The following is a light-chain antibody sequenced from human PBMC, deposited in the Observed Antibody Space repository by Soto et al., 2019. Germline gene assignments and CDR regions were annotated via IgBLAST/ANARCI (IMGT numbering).Light chain of an antibody. CDR2: GAS. J-gene: IGKJ2*01. CDR1: QSVSSSY. Sequence: EIVLTQSPGTLSLSPGERATLSCTASQSVSSSYLAWYQQKHGQAPRLLIYGASSRATGIPDRFSGSASGTDFTLTISRLEPEDFAVYYCQQYGSSLPYTFGQGTKLEIK. V-gene: IGKV3-20*01. CDR3: QQYGSSLPYT.